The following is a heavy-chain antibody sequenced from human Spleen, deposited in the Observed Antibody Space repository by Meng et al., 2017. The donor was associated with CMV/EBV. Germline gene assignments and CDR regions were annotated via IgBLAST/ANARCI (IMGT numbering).Heavy chain of an antibody. V-gene: IGHV1-69*10. CDR3: ARGPDRLLGPTYVDP. CDR2: IIPTLAIP. CDR1: GGTFGSSA. J-gene: IGHJ5*02. D-gene: IGHD1-26*01. Sequence: SVKVSCKASGGTFGSSALSWVRQAPGQGPEWMGGIIPTLAIPTYAQNFQGRVTITADMSTNTIYMELISLRSDDTAVYFCARGPDRLLGPTYVDPWGPGTLVTVSS.